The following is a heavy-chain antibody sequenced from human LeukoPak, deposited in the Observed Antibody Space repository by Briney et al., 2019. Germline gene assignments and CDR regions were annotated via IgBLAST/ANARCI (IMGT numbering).Heavy chain of an antibody. Sequence: GGSLRLSCAASGFTFSCYSMNWVRQAPGKGLEWVSSISSSSSYIYYADSVKGRFTISRDNAKNSLYLQMNSLRAEDTAVYYCARDRLRWFDAFDIWGQGTMVTVSS. V-gene: IGHV3-21*01. D-gene: IGHD4-23*01. J-gene: IGHJ3*02. CDR3: ARDRLRWFDAFDI. CDR1: GFTFSCYS. CDR2: ISSSSSYI.